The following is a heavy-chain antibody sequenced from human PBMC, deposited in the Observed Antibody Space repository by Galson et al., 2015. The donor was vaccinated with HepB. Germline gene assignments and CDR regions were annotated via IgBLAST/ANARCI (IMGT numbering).Heavy chain of an antibody. CDR1: GFTFSSYA. D-gene: IGHD3-10*01. J-gene: IGHJ4*02. CDR2: ISGSGGST. CDR3: AKGSKPHYYGSDNFDY. Sequence: SLRLSCAASGFTFSSYAMSWVRQAPGKGLEWVSAISGSGGSTYYADSVKGRFTISRDNSKNTLYLQMNSLRAEDTAVYYCAKGSKPHYYGSDNFDYWGQGTLVTVSS. V-gene: IGHV3-23*01.